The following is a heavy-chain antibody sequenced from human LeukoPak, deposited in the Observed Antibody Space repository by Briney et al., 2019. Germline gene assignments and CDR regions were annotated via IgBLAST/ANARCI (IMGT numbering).Heavy chain of an antibody. V-gene: IGHV1-18*01. J-gene: IGHJ4*02. D-gene: IGHD3-10*01. CDR1: GYTFSSYG. Sequence: ASVKVSFKASGYTFSSYGISWVRPAPGQGLEWVGWISAYNGNTNYAQKLQGRVTMTTDTSTSTAYMELRSLRSDDTAVYYCARDYRTYGSGRRPFDYWGQGTLVTVSS. CDR2: ISAYNGNT. CDR3: ARDYRTYGSGRRPFDY.